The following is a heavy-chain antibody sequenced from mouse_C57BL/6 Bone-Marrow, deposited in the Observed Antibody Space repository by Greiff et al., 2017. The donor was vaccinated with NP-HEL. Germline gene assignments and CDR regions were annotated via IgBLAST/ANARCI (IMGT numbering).Heavy chain of an antibody. Sequence: EVMLVESGGGLVQPGESLKLSCESNEYEFPSHDMSWVRKTPEKRLELVAAINSDGGSTYYPDTMERRFTISRDNTTKTPYLQMSSLRSEDTALYYCARHYDYSAWFAYGGQGTLVTVSA. CDR3: ARHYDYSAWFAY. CDR1: EYEFPSHD. J-gene: IGHJ3*01. CDR2: INSDGGST. D-gene: IGHD2-4*01. V-gene: IGHV5-2*01.